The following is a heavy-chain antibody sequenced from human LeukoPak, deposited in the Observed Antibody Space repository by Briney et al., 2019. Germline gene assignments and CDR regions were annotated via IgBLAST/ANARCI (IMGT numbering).Heavy chain of an antibody. CDR3: AKDRGGATWFDP. D-gene: IGHD1-26*01. CDR1: GFTFSSYS. CDR2: IRYDGSNK. J-gene: IGHJ5*02. Sequence: PGGSLRLSCAASGFTFSSYSMNWVRQAPGKGLEWVAFIRYDGSNKYYADFVKGRFTISRDNSKNTLYLQMNSLRAEDTAVYYCAKDRGGATWFDPWGQGTLVTVSS. V-gene: IGHV3-30*02.